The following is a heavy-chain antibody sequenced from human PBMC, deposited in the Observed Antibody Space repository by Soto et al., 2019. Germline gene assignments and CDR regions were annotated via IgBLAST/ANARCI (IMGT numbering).Heavy chain of an antibody. D-gene: IGHD2-21*02. Sequence: PSETLSPTSTFSVGSISGYFWSWIRQPPGKGLEWIGYMYNTGSTVYNPSFKRRVTITVDTAKNQFSLKLNSVAAADTAVYFFARDLWGYCGTDCYPLDVWGQGTTVTVSS. CDR2: MYNTGST. J-gene: IGHJ6*02. CDR3: ARDLWGYCGTDCYPLDV. V-gene: IGHV4-59*01. CDR1: VGSISGYF.